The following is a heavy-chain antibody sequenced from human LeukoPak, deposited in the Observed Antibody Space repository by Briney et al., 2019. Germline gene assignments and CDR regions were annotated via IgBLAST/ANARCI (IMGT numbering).Heavy chain of an antibody. CDR1: GYTFTSYY. V-gene: IGHV1-46*01. CDR3: ARGVAGVLNFDY. Sequence: ASVKVSCKASGYTFTSYYMHWVRQAPGQGLEWMGIINPSGGSTTYAQKFQGRVTMTRDTSTSTAYMELRSLRSDDTAVYYCARGVAGVLNFDYWGQGTLVTVSS. D-gene: IGHD6-19*01. J-gene: IGHJ4*02. CDR2: INPSGGST.